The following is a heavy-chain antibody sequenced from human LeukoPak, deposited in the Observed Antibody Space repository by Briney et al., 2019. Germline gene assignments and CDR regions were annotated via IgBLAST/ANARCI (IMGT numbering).Heavy chain of an antibody. CDR3: ARARIVGATDFDY. Sequence: GGSLRLSCAASGFTFSSYAMSWVRQAPGKRLEWVSAISGSGGSTYYAASVKGRFTISRANSKTTLYLQMYSLRAEDTAVYYCARARIVGATDFDYWGQGTLVTVSS. J-gene: IGHJ4*02. V-gene: IGHV3-23*01. CDR1: GFTFSSYA. CDR2: ISGSGGST. D-gene: IGHD1-26*01.